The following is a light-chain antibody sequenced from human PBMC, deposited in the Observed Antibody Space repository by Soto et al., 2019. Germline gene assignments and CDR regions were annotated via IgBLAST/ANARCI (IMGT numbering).Light chain of an antibody. J-gene: IGLJ3*02. CDR1: SSDVGRYNL. Sequence: QSVLTQPASVSGSPGQSITIPCTGTSSDVGRYNLVSLYQQHPGKAPKLMIYEGSKRPSGVSNRFSGSKSGNTASLTISGLQAEDEADYYCCSYAGSSTWVFGGGTKLTVL. CDR3: CSYAGSSTWV. V-gene: IGLV2-23*01. CDR2: EGS.